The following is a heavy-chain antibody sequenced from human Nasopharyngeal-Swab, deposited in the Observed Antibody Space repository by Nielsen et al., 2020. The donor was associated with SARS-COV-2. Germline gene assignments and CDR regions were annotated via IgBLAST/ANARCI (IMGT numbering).Heavy chain of an antibody. CDR3: AREVGIHGSIDY. Sequence: SETLSLTCTVSGGSISSGGYFWSWIRQHPGKGLEWIGYISYSGSAYYNPSLKSRVTISVDTSKNQFSLRLTSVTAADTAVYYCAREVGIHGSIDYWGQGTLVTVSS. J-gene: IGHJ4*02. CDR1: GGSISSGGYF. CDR2: ISYSGSA. V-gene: IGHV4-31*03. D-gene: IGHD5-18*01.